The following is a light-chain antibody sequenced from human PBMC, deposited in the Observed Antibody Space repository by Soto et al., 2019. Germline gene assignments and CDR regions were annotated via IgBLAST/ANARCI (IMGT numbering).Light chain of an antibody. J-gene: IGKJ4*01. CDR1: QSVSSS. Sequence: EIVLTQSPATLSLSPGERATLSCRASQSVSSSLAWYQQKPGQTPRLLIYDVSNRATGIPARFSGSGSGTDFTLTVSSLEPEDFAVYYCQQRSNWPLTFGGGTKVETK. CDR3: QQRSNWPLT. V-gene: IGKV3-11*01. CDR2: DVS.